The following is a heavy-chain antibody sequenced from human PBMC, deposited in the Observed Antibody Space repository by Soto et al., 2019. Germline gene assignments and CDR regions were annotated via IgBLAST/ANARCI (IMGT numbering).Heavy chain of an antibody. V-gene: IGHV3-23*01. CDR1: GFTFSDYS. CDR2: ISSGGLST. CDR3: SKAPGDYYYMDV. J-gene: IGHJ6*03. Sequence: EAQLLESGGGLVQPGGSLRLSCAASGFTFSDYSMNWVRQAPGRGLEWVSTISSGGLSTYFADSVQGRFTISRDNSNEKVYLQMNNLRADDTAVYFCSKAPGDYYYMDVWGKGTTVTVSS.